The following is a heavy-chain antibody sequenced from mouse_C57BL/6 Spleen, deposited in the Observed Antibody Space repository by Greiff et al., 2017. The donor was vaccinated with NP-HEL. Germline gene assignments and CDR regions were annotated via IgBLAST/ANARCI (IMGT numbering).Heavy chain of an antibody. Sequence: QVQLQQPGAELVKPGASVKMSCKASGYTFTSYWITWVKQRPGQGLEWIGDIYPGSGSTNYNEKFKSKATLTVDTSSSTAYMQLSSLTSEDSAVYYCARFDYEGGMAMDYWGQGTSVTVSS. CDR3: ARFDYEGGMAMDY. J-gene: IGHJ4*01. CDR2: IYPGSGST. CDR1: GYTFTSYW. D-gene: IGHD2-4*01. V-gene: IGHV1-55*01.